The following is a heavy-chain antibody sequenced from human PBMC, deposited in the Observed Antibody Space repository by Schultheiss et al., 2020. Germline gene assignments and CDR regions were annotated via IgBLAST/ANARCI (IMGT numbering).Heavy chain of an antibody. D-gene: IGHD6-13*01. J-gene: IGHJ4*02. CDR1: GFTFSSYA. CDR3: ARVGIAAALLRNDY. CDR2: ISGSGGST. V-gene: IGHV3-23*01. Sequence: GGSLRLSCAASGFTFSSYAMSWVRQAPGKGLEWVSAISGSGGSTYYADSVKGRFTISRDNSKNTLYLQMNSLRAEDTAVYYCARVGIAAALLRNDYWGQGTLVTVSS.